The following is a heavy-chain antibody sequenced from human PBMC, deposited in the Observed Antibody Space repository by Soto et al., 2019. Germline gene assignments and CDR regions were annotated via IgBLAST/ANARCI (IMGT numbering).Heavy chain of an antibody. V-gene: IGHV4-59*01. CDR3: ARSAWTWFDP. CDR1: GCSISSYY. D-gene: IGHD3-3*01. Sequence: SETLSLTCPVSGCSISSYYWSWIRQPPGKGLEWIGYIYYSGSTNYNPSLKSRVTISVDTSKNQFSLKLSSVTAADTAVYYCARSAWTWFDPWGQGTLVTVSS. J-gene: IGHJ5*02. CDR2: IYYSGST.